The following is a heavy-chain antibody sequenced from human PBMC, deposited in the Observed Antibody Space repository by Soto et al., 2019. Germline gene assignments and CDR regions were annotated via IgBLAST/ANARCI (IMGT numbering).Heavy chain of an antibody. CDR3: AKDRAFWFGEGGWFDP. V-gene: IGHV3-23*04. J-gene: IGHJ5*02. CDR1: GFIFDSFA. Sequence: EVQLVESGGGLVQPGGSLRLSCAASGFIFDSFALSWVRQAPEKGLEWVSGIGGSGGRTYYADSVKGRFTISRDNSKNTLYLQMSSLSAEDTAIYYCAKDRAFWFGEGGWFDPWGQGTLVTVSS. CDR2: IGGSGGRT. D-gene: IGHD3-10*01.